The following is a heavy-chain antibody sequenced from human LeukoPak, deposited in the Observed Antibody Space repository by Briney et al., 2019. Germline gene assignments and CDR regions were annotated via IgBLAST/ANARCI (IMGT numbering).Heavy chain of an antibody. V-gene: IGHV4-34*01. CDR2: INHSGST. CDR1: GGSFSGYY. CDR3: AKTPGGKTARLYLLHLMDG. Sequence: PSETLSLTCAVYGGSFSGYYWSWIRQPPGKGLEWIGEINHSGSTNYNPSLKSRVTISVDTSKNQFSLKLSSVTAADTAVYYCAKTPGGKTARLYLLHLMDGWGKGTTVTVSS. J-gene: IGHJ6*03. D-gene: IGHD6-6*01.